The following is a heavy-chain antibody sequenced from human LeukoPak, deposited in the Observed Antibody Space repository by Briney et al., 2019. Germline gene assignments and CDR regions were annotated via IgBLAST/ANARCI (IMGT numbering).Heavy chain of an antibody. J-gene: IGHJ4*02. V-gene: IGHV1-46*01. CDR1: GGTFSSYA. D-gene: IGHD6-13*01. CDR2: INPNDGST. Sequence: ASVKVSCKASGGTFSSYAISWVRQAPGQGLEWVALINPNDGSTTYAHKFQGRVTMTRDTSTSTVYMDLSSLTSEDTAVYYCARAPRNSSTMLDYWGQGTLVTVSS. CDR3: ARAPRNSSTMLDY.